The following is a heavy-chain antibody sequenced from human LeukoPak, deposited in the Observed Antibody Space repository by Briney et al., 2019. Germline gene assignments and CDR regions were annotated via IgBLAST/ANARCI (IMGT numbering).Heavy chain of an antibody. Sequence: SETLSLTCTVSGGSISSYYWSWIRQPPGKGLEWIGYIYYSGSTNYNPSLKSRVTISVDTSKNQFSLKLSSVTAADTAVYYCAGCRGGGWQNYFDTWGQGTLVTVSS. CDR3: AGCRGGGWQNYFDT. J-gene: IGHJ5*02. CDR1: GGSISSYY. CDR2: IYYSGST. D-gene: IGHD2-15*01. V-gene: IGHV4-59*01.